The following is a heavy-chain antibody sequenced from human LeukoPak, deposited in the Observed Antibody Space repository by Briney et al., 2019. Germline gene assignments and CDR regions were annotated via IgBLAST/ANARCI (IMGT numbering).Heavy chain of an antibody. CDR3: ARLEIAVGPPDY. Sequence: GGSLRLSCAASGFTFKSYTMNWVRQAPGKGLEWVSYISSSGNTMYYADSVKGRFTISRDNAKNSLYLQMNSLRAEDTAVYYCARLEIAVGPPDYWGQGTLVTVSS. D-gene: IGHD6-19*01. CDR1: GFTFKSYT. CDR2: ISSSGNTM. J-gene: IGHJ4*02. V-gene: IGHV3-48*04.